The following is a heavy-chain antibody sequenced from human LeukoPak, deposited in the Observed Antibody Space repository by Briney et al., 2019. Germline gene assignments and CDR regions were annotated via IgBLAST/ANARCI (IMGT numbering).Heavy chain of an antibody. CDR3: ARDRDYYDSSGYIDY. D-gene: IGHD3-22*01. CDR1: GYTFTGYY. J-gene: IGHJ4*02. CDR2: INPNSGGT. Sequence: GESLKISCKASGYTFTGYYMHWVRQAPGQGLEWMGWINPNSGGTNYAQKFQGRVTMTRDTSISTAYMEPSRLRSDDTAVYYCARDRDYYDSSGYIDYWGQGTLVTVSS. V-gene: IGHV1-2*02.